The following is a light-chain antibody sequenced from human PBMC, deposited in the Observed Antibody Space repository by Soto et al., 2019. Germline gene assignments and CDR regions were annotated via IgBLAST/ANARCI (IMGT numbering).Light chain of an antibody. CDR1: SANIGSNT. CDR2: SNS. CDR3: ASWDDSVFGWL. J-gene: IGLJ3*02. V-gene: IGLV1-44*01. Sequence: QSALTQPPSASGTPGQRVTISCSGSSANIGSNTVSWYQQVPGTAPKLLIYSNSERPSGVPDRFSGSKSGTSASLAISGLQSEDEADYYCASWDDSVFGWLFGGGTKVTVL.